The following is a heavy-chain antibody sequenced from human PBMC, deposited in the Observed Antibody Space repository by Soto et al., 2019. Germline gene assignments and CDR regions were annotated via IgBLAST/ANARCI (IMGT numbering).Heavy chain of an antibody. J-gene: IGHJ3*02. V-gene: IGHV3-72*01. Sequence: XVSLGLSCAASGFTFSGHYMDWVRQAPGKGLEWVGRTRNKANSYTTEYAASVKGRFTISRDDSKNSLYLQMNSLKTEDTAVYYCARHYYDSSGYYWSSAFDIWGQGTMVTVSS. CDR1: GFTFSGHY. CDR3: ARHYYDSSGYYWSSAFDI. CDR2: TRNKANSYTT. D-gene: IGHD3-22*01.